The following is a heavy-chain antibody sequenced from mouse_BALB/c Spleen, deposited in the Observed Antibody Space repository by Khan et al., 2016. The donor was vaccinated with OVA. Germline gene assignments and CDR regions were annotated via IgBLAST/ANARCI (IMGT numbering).Heavy chain of an antibody. CDR3: ARKRGVHYNMDF. Sequence: QVQLQQPGPGLVQPLQSLSITCTVSGFSLTNYGVHWIRQSPGRGLEWLGLIWSGGNTDYNAAFISRLNISKDNTKSQVFFKMNSLQADDTAIYYCARKRGVHYNMDFWGQGISVTVSS. J-gene: IGHJ4*01. CDR2: IWSGGNT. CDR1: GFSLTNYG. V-gene: IGHV2-2*01.